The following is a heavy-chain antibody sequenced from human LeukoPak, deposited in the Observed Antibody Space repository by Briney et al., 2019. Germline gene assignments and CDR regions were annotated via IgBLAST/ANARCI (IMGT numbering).Heavy chain of an antibody. CDR3: ARASRGIVVVTGTRTHYYYYYMDV. CDR1: GGTFSSYA. Sequence: ASVKVSCKASGGTFSSYAISWVRQATGQGLEWMGWMNPNSGNTGYAQKFQGRVTMTRNTSISTAYMELSSLRSEDTAVYYCARASRGIVVVTGTRTHYYYYYMDVWGKGTTVTVSS. CDR2: MNPNSGNT. V-gene: IGHV1-8*02. D-gene: IGHD2-21*02. J-gene: IGHJ6*03.